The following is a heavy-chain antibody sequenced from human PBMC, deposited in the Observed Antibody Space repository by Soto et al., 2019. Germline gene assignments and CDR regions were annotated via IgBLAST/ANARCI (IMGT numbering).Heavy chain of an antibody. V-gene: IGHV4-30-4*01. J-gene: IGHJ4*02. Sequence: SSETLSLTCTVSGGSLSSGTYYWSWIRQPPGKGLEWIGYIYHSGNSQSNPSLKSRVTISIDTSKNQFSLELRSVTAADTAVYYCARDLLDTTVDYYFDSWGPGRLVTVSS. CDR2: IYHSGNS. D-gene: IGHD4-17*01. CDR3: ARDLLDTTVDYYFDS. CDR1: GGSLSSGTYY.